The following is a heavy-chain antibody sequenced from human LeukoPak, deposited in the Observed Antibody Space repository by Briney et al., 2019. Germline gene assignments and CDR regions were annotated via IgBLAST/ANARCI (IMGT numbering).Heavy chain of an antibody. J-gene: IGHJ4*02. V-gene: IGHV3-7*01. CDR3: ARDDFDILTGYEVPFDY. Sequence: PGGSLRLSCAASGFTFSSYWMSWVRQAPGKGLEWVANIKQDGSEKYYVDSVKGRFTISRDNAKNSLYLQMNSLRAEDTAVYYCARDDFDILTGYEVPFDYWGQGTLVTVSS. CDR2: IKQDGSEK. CDR1: GFTFSSYW. D-gene: IGHD3-9*01.